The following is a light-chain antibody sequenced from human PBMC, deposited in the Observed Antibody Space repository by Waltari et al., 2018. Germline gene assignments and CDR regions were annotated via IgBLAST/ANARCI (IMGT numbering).Light chain of an antibody. V-gene: IGKV3-15*01. J-gene: IGKJ1*01. CDR3: QQYNNCPLT. Sequence: EIVMTQSQASLSVSPGGRAPLSCRTSKSVSSNLAWYQQKPGQAPRLLNYGASTRAAGIPARCSGSGSGTVYTPTISILPSDDGPVYYCQQYNNCPLTFGQGTKVEIK. CDR1: KSVSSN. CDR2: GAS.